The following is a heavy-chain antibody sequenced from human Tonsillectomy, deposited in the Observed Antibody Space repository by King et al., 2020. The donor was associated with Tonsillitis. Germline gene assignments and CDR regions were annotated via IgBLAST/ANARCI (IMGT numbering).Heavy chain of an antibody. CDR3: ARGAGGYTYG. CDR2: INTDGNST. V-gene: IGHV3-74*01. J-gene: IGHJ4*02. Sequence: DVQLVESGGGLVQPGGSLRLSCAASGFTFSNYWMHWVRQAPGKGLVWVSRINTDGNSTTYADSVNGRFTISRDNAKNTLYLQMSGLRAEDTAVYYCARGAGGYTYGWGQGTLVTVSS. CDR1: GFTFSNYW. D-gene: IGHD5-18*01.